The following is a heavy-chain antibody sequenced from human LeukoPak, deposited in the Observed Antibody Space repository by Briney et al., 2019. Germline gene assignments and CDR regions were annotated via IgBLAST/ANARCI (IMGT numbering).Heavy chain of an antibody. D-gene: IGHD6-19*01. CDR1: GYSFTSYW. J-gene: IGHJ4*02. CDR3: ARFRGSGWYGDLFDY. Sequence: GESLKISCKGSGYSFTSYWIGWVRQMPGKGLEWMGIIYPGDSDTRYSPSFQGQVTISADKSISTAYLQWSSLKASDTAMYYCARFRGSGWYGDLFDYWGQGTLVTVSS. V-gene: IGHV5-51*01. CDR2: IYPGDSDT.